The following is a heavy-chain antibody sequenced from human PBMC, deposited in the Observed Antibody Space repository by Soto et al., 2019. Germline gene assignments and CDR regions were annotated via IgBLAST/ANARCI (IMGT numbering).Heavy chain of an antibody. CDR2: ISYDGSNK. V-gene: IGHV3-30*18. Sequence: QVQLVESGGGVVQPGRSLRLSCAASGFTFSSYGMHWVRQAPGKGLEWVAVISYDGSNKYYADSVKGRFTISRDNSKNMLYLQMNSLRAEDTAVYYCAKDGGGDGFPFDYWGQGTLVTVSS. CDR3: AKDGGGDGFPFDY. J-gene: IGHJ4*02. D-gene: IGHD3-16*01. CDR1: GFTFSSYG.